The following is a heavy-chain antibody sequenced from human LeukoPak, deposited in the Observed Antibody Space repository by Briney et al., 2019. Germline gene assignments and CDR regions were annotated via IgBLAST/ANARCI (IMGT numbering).Heavy chain of an antibody. CDR3: ARRSVAGSLDY. V-gene: IGHV3-7*01. J-gene: IGHJ4*02. CDR2: IKQDGSEK. D-gene: IGHD6-19*01. CDR1: GFTFSSYW. Sequence: GGSLRLSCAASGFTFSSYWMSWVRQAPGRGLEWVANIKQDGSEKYYVDSVKGRFTISRDNAKNSLYLRMNSLRAEDTAVYYCARRSVAGSLDYWGQGTLVTVSS.